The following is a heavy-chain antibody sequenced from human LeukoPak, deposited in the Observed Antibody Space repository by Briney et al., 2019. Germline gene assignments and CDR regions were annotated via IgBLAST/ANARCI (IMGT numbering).Heavy chain of an antibody. D-gene: IGHD3-3*01. V-gene: IGHV4-61*02. J-gene: IGHJ4*02. CDR1: GGSISSGSYY. CDR2: IYTSGST. CDR3: ARAAGSRLLYLFDY. Sequence: TLSLTCTVSGGSISSGSYYWSWIRQPAGKGLEWIGRIYTSGSTNYNPSLKSRVTISVDTSKNQFSLKLSSVTAADTAVYYCARAAGSRLLYLFDYWGQGTLVTVSS.